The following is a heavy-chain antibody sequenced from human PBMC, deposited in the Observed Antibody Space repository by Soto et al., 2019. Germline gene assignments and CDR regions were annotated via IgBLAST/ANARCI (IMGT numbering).Heavy chain of an antibody. CDR2: IYYSGST. CDR1: GGSVSSGSYY. Sequence: SETLSLTCTVSGGSVSSGSYYWSCIRQPPGKGLEWIGYIYYSGSTNYNPSPKSRVTISVDTSKNQFSLKLSSVTAADTAVYYCARDEYDSSGYYHGYFDYWGQGTLVTVSS. J-gene: IGHJ4*02. D-gene: IGHD3-22*01. V-gene: IGHV4-61*01. CDR3: ARDEYDSSGYYHGYFDY.